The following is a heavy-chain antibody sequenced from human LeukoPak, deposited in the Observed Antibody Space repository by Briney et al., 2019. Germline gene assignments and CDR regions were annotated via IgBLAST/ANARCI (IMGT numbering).Heavy chain of an antibody. CDR3: AKISMRGNFDY. CDR1: GFTFSSYS. V-gene: IGHV3-23*01. J-gene: IGHJ4*02. CDR2: ISGSGGST. D-gene: IGHD3-10*01. Sequence: GGSLRLSCAASGFTFSSYSMNWVRQAPGKGLEWVSAISGSGGSTYYADSVKGRFTISRDNSKNTLYLQMNSLRAEDTAVYYCAKISMRGNFDYWGQGTLVTVSS.